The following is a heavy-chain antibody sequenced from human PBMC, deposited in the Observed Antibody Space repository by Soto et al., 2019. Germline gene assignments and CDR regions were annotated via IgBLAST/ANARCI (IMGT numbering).Heavy chain of an antibody. Sequence: QVQLQESGPGLVKPSQTLSLTCTVSGGSISSGDYYWCWIRQPPGKGLEWIGYIYYSGSTYYNPSLKPRCSKSVDEAMTQLPLKLCSVPVADSAVYYCASSCGDVDCCGRPFFDVWVRGSLLIVSS. CDR3: ASSCGDVDCCGRPFFDV. CDR1: GGSISSGDYY. D-gene: IGHD2-15*01. J-gene: IGHJ2*01. V-gene: IGHV4-30-4*01. CDR2: IYYSGST.